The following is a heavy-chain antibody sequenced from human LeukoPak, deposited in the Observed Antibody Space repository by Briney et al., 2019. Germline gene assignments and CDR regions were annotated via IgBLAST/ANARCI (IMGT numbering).Heavy chain of an antibody. V-gene: IGHV3-53*01. D-gene: IGHD2-21*01. CDR3: TRGGGGSFPHY. Sequence: RGSLRLSCAASGFTVSSNFLSWVRQPPGKGLEWVSDIYSGGSTYYADSVKGRFTISRDNSKNTLYLQMNSLRAEDTAVYYCTRGGGGSFPHYWGQGTLVTGPS. CDR1: GFTVSSNF. CDR2: IYSGGST. J-gene: IGHJ4*02.